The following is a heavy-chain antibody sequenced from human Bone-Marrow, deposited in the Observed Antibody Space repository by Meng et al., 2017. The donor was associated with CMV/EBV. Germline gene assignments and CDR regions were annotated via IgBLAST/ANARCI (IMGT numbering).Heavy chain of an antibody. V-gene: IGHV3-21*01. CDR2: ISSSSSYI. CDR3: ARDMVRGVGLLGY. Sequence: GESLKISCAASGFTFSSYSMNWVRQAPGKGLEWVSSISSSSSYIYYADSVKGRFTISRDNAKNSLYLQMNSLRAEDTAVYYCARDMVRGVGLLGYWGQGTLDTVSS. D-gene: IGHD3-10*01. CDR1: GFTFSSYS. J-gene: IGHJ4*02.